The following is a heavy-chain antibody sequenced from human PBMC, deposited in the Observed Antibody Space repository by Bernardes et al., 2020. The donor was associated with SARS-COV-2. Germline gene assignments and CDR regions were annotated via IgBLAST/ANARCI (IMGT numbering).Heavy chain of an antibody. CDR2: IWYDGSNK. D-gene: IGHD6-13*01. CDR3: ARGSKYSSSWYQGAAV. V-gene: IGHV3-33*01. J-gene: IGHJ6*02. CDR1: GFTFSSYG. Sequence: GGSLRLSCAASGFTFSSYGMHWVRQAPGKGLEWVAVIWYDGSNKYYADSVKGRFTISRDNSKNTLYLQMNSLRAEDTAVYYCARGSKYSSSWYQGAAVWGQGTTVTGSS.